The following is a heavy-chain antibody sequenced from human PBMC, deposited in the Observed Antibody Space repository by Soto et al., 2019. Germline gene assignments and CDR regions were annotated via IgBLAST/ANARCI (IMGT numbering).Heavy chain of an antibody. CDR1: GFTFDDYA. CDR2: ISWSSGSI. J-gene: IGHJ6*03. V-gene: IGHV3-9*01. CDR3: ATDGPTWSHSYYYMDV. Sequence: EVQLVESGGGLVQPGRSLRLSCAASGFTFDDYAMHWVRQAPGKGLEWVSGISWSSGSIGYADSVKGRFTMSRDNAKNSLYLPMNSLRAEDPALYYCATDGPTWSHSYYYMDVWGKGTTVTVSS. D-gene: IGHD2-8*01.